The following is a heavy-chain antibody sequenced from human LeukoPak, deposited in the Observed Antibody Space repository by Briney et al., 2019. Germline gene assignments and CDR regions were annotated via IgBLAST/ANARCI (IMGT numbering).Heavy chain of an antibody. D-gene: IGHD3-16*01. J-gene: IGHJ5*02. Sequence: SKTLSLTCTVSGGSISSYYWSWIRQPAGKGLEWIGRIYTSGSTNYNPSLKSRVTMSVDTSKNQFSLKLSSVTAADTAVYYCARGPRGGDNNWFDPWGQGTLVTVSS. CDR1: GGSISSYY. V-gene: IGHV4-4*07. CDR2: IYTSGST. CDR3: ARGPRGGDNNWFDP.